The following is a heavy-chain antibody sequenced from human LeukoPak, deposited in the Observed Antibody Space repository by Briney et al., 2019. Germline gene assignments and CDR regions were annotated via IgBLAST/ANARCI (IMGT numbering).Heavy chain of an antibody. CDR3: ARAAGYDY. CDR1: GFTFSSYA. CDR2: ISYDGSNK. V-gene: IGHV3-30-3*01. J-gene: IGHJ4*02. Sequence: GGSLRLSCAASGFTFSSYAMHWVRQAPGKGLEWVAVISYDGSNKYYADSVKGRFTISRDNSKNTLYLQMNSLRAEDTAVYYCARAAGYDYWGQGTLVTVSS. D-gene: IGHD6-13*01.